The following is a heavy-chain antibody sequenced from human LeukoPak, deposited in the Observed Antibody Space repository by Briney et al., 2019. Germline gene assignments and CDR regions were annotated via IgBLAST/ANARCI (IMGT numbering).Heavy chain of an antibody. D-gene: IGHD3-3*01. CDR3: ARKSGYWPYYYYYMDV. CDR1: GGSFSGYS. J-gene: IGHJ6*03. CDR2: INHSGST. Sequence: SETLSLTRPVYGGSFSGYSWSWIRQPPGKGLEWIGEINHSGSTNYNPSLKSRVTISADTSKNQFSLKLSSVTAADTAVYYCARKSGYWPYYYYYMDVWGKGTTVTVSS. V-gene: IGHV4-34*01.